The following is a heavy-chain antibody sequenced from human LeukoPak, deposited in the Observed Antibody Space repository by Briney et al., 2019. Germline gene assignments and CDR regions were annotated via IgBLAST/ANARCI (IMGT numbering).Heavy chain of an antibody. J-gene: IGHJ6*03. CDR2: ISAYNGNT. Sequence: GASVKVSCKASGYTFTSYGISWVRQAPGQGLEWMGWISAYNGNTNYAQKLQGRVTMTTDTSTSTAYMELRSLRSDDTAVYYCARVVGATVRGYYYMDVWGKGTTVTISS. D-gene: IGHD1-26*01. CDR1: GYTFTSYG. V-gene: IGHV1-18*01. CDR3: ARVVGATVRGYYYMDV.